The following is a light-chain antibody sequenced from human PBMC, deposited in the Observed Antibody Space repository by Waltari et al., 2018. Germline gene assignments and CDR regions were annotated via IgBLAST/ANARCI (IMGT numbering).Light chain of an antibody. CDR1: SSDVGGYNY. CDR3: SSYTTSGTWV. V-gene: IGLV2-14*03. Sequence: QSALTQPASVSGSPGQSITISCTGTSSDVGGYNYVSWCQQHPGKAPKLVIYDFNNRPSGVSNRFAGSKSGHTASLTISGLQTEDEADYYCSSYTTSGTWVFGGGTKLAVL. CDR2: DFN. J-gene: IGLJ3*02.